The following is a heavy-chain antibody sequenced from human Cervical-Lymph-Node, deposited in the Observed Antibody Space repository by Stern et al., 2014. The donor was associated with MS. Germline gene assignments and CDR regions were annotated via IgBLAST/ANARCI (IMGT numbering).Heavy chain of an antibody. CDR2: MSYDAGNK. D-gene: IGHD3-10*01. CDR3: AKDNGGGLDY. Sequence: VQLVESGGGVVQPGMSLRLSCVASEFPFSQFAMHWVRQAPGKGLEWLALMSYDAGNKFYAESVQGRFTISRDNPRNALYLQMNGLKREDTAKYFCAKDNGGGLDYWGQGTLVAVSS. J-gene: IGHJ4*02. V-gene: IGHV3-30-3*02. CDR1: EFPFSQFA.